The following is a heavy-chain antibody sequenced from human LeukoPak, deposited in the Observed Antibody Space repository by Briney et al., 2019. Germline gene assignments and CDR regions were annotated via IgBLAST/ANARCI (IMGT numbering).Heavy chain of an antibody. CDR2: INPNSGGT. CDR3: ARTYYYGSGELDY. J-gene: IGHJ4*02. CDR1: GYTFTGYY. Sequence: ASVKVSCKASGYTFTGYYIHWVRQAPGQGLEWMGWINPNSGGTNYAQKFQGRVTMTRDTSISTAYMELSRLRSDDTAVYYCARTYYYGSGELDYWGQGTLVTVSS. V-gene: IGHV1-2*02. D-gene: IGHD3-10*01.